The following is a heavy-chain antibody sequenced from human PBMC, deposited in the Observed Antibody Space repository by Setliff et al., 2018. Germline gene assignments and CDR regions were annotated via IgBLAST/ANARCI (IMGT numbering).Heavy chain of an antibody. CDR1: GYTFTGYY. CDR2: INPNSGGT. V-gene: IGHV1-2*02. CDR3: ARDVVVGITPRLSFHF. J-gene: IGHJ4*02. Sequence: ASVKVSCKASGYTFTGYYMHWVRQAPGQGLEWMGWINPNSGGTNYAQKFQGRVTMTGDTSISTAYMELARLTSDDTAVYYCARDVVVGITPRLSFHFWGQGTLVTVSS. D-gene: IGHD2-21*01.